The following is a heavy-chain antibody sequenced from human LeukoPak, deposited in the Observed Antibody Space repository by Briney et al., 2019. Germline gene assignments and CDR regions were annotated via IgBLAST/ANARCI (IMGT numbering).Heavy chain of an antibody. CDR3: ARAFLLLEWPLEYFDL. D-gene: IGHD3-3*01. CDR1: GYTFTGNY. Sequence: ASVKVSCKASGYTFTGNYIHRVRQAPGQGLEWMGWINCNSGDTNYAPRFQGRVSMTRDTSINTAYMDMSMLRSDDTAVYYCARAFLLLEWPLEYFDLWGRGTLVTVSS. V-gene: IGHV1-2*02. CDR2: INCNSGDT. J-gene: IGHJ2*01.